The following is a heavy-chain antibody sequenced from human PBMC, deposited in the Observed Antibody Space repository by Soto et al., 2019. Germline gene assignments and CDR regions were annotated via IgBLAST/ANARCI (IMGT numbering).Heavy chain of an antibody. CDR1: GDSVSSDTAA. J-gene: IGHJ6*02. V-gene: IGHV6-1*01. D-gene: IGHD6-19*01. CDR3: ARGRGSGWNYYGMYV. CDR2: TYYRSKWYN. Sequence: SQTLSLTCAISGDSVSSDTAAWNWIRQSPSRGLEWLGRTYYRSKWYNDYAGSVKSRITINPDTSKNQVFLHLNSVSPDDAAVYFCARGRGSGWNYYGMYVWGQGTTVTVSS.